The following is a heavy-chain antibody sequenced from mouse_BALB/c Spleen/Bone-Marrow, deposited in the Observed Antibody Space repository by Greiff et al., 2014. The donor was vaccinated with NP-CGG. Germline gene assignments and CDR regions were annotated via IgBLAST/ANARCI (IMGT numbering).Heavy chain of an antibody. CDR3: AEITTAAYYVMDY. CDR1: GFNIKDTY. D-gene: IGHD1-2*01. V-gene: IGHV14-3*02. J-gene: IGHJ4*01. Sequence: VQLQQPGEELVKPGASVKLSRTASGFNIKDTYIHWGKKRPEQGLEWIGRIDPANGNTKYDPKFQGKATITADTSSNTAYLQLSSLTSEDTAVYYCAEITTAAYYVMDYWGQGTSVTVSS. CDR2: IDPANGNT.